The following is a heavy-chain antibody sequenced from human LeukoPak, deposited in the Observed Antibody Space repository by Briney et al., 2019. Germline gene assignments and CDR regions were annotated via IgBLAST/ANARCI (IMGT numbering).Heavy chain of an antibody. D-gene: IGHD4-17*01. Sequence: SETLSLTCTVSGGSISSTSYYWGWIRQPPGKGLEWIGSIYYSGSTYYNPSLKSRVTISIDTSKNQFSLKLSSVTAADTAVYYCARDYGDNPDYWFFDLWGRGALVTVSS. CDR2: IYYSGST. V-gene: IGHV4-39*01. J-gene: IGHJ2*01. CDR1: GGSISSTSYY. CDR3: ARDYGDNPDYWFFDL.